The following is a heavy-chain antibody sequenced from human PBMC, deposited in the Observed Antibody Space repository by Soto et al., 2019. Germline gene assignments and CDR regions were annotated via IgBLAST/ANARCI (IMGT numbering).Heavy chain of an antibody. CDR1: GFTVSSNY. D-gene: IGHD3-10*01. V-gene: IGHV3-53*01. Sequence: EVQLVESGGGLIQPGGSLRLSCAASGFTVSSNYMSWVRQAPGKGLEWDSVIYSGGSTYYADSVKGRFTISRDNSKNTRYLQMNSLRAEDTAVYYCVRHITMEPLLVYWGQGTLVTVSS. CDR2: IYSGGST. J-gene: IGHJ4*02. CDR3: VRHITMEPLLVY.